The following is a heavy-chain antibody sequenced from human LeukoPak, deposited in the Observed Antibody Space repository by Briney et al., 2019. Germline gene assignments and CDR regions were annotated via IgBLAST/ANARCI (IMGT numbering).Heavy chain of an antibody. Sequence: SETLSLTCGVSGGSITTTNYWSWVRQSPGRGLEWIGEISLSGYTGFNPSLRGRVTMSLDESKNHLSLTLTSVTAADTAVYYCARGGVPGIAVAGTAWFDPWGQGTLVTVSS. CDR3: ARGGVPGIAVAGTAWFDP. J-gene: IGHJ5*02. CDR1: GGSITTTNY. CDR2: ISLSGYT. V-gene: IGHV4-4*02. D-gene: IGHD6-19*01.